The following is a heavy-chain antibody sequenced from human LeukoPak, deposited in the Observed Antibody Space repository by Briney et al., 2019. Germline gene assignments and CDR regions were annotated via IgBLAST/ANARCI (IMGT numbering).Heavy chain of an antibody. J-gene: IGHJ3*02. Sequence: SETLSLTCAVYGGSFSGYYWSWIRQPPGKGLEWIGEINHSGSTNYNPSLKSRVTISVDTSKNQFSLKLSSVTAADTAVYYCARVPAGVGFLEWLQPSDAFDIWGQGTMVTVSS. CDR1: GGSFSGYY. V-gene: IGHV4-34*01. CDR2: INHSGST. D-gene: IGHD3-3*01. CDR3: ARVPAGVGFLEWLQPSDAFDI.